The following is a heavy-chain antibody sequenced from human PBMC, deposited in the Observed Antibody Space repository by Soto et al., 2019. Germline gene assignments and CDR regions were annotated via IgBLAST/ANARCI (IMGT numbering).Heavy chain of an antibody. CDR2: ISSNDGTT. CDR3: AKHIGILTGTSDY. CDR1: GFIFTNYA. J-gene: IGHJ4*02. D-gene: IGHD4-17*01. V-gene: IGHV3-23*01. Sequence: GGSLRLSCAASGFIFTNYAMSWVRQAPGKGLEWVSVISSNDGTTYYADSVKGRFTISRDNSKNTLYLQMNSLRVEDTAVYYCAKHIGILTGTSDYWGQGTLVTVSS.